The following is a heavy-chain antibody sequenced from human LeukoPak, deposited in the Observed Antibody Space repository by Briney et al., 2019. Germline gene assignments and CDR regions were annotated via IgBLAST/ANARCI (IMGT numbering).Heavy chain of an antibody. CDR1: GFPVTNTY. V-gene: IGHV3-74*01. CDR3: ARTYYDYVWGSYRYTDY. J-gene: IGHJ4*02. D-gene: IGHD3-16*02. CDR2: INSDGSST. Sequence: GGSLRLSCVASGFPVTNTYMTWVRQAPGKGLVWVSRINSDGSSTSYADSVKGRFTISRDNAKNTLYLQMNSLRAEDTAVYYCARTYYDYVWGSYRYTDYWGQGTLVTVSS.